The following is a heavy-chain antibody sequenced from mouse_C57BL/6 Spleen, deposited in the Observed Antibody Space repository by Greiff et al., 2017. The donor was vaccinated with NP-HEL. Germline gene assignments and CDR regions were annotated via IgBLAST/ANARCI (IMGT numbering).Heavy chain of an antibody. CDR2: ISSGGSYT. J-gene: IGHJ2*01. CDR3: ASQLTGTSFDY. D-gene: IGHD4-1*01. V-gene: IGHV5-6*02. Sequence: DVKLVESGGDLVKPGGSLKLSCAASGFTFSSYGMSWVRQTPDKRLEWVATISSGGSYTYYPDSVKGRFTISRDNAKNTLYLQMSILKSEDTAMYYCASQLTGTSFDYWGQGTTLTVSS. CDR1: GFTFSSYG.